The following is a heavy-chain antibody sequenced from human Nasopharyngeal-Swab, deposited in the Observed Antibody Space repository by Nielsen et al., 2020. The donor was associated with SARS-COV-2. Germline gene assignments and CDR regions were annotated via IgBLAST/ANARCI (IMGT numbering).Heavy chain of an antibody. V-gene: IGHV3-11*04. D-gene: IGHD1-26*01. Sequence: GESLKISCAASGFTFSDYYMSWIRQAPGKGLEWVSYISSSGSTLYYADSVKGRFTISRDNAKKSLYLQMNSLRAEDTAVYYCARAHSGSYFGAFDIWGQGTMVTVSS. CDR1: GFTFSDYY. CDR2: ISSSGSTL. J-gene: IGHJ3*02. CDR3: ARAHSGSYFGAFDI.